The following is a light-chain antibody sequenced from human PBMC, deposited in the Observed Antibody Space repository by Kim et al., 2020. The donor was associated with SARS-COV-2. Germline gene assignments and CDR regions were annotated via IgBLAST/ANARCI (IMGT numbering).Light chain of an antibody. CDR1: QSISSY. Sequence: DIQLTQSPSSLSASVGDRVTITCRASQSISSYLNWYQQKPGKAPKLLIYAACSLQSGVPSRFSGSGSGTDFTLTISSLQPEDFATYYCQQGYSTPRTFGGETKVDIK. CDR2: AAC. J-gene: IGKJ4*02. CDR3: QQGYSTPRT. V-gene: IGKV1-39*01.